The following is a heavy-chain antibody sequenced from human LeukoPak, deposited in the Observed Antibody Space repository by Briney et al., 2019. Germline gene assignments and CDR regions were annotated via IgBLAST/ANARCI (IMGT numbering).Heavy chain of an antibody. CDR3: AKSLSDGYDY. CDR1: AFTFNNYG. Sequence: GGSLRLSCAASAFTFNNYGTHWVRQAPGKGLEWVAVISYDGSYKYYTDSVKGRFTISRDNSKNTLHLQMNSLRADDTAVYYCAKSLSDGYDYWGQGTPVTVSS. CDR2: ISYDGSYK. J-gene: IGHJ4*02. D-gene: IGHD6-13*01. V-gene: IGHV3-30*18.